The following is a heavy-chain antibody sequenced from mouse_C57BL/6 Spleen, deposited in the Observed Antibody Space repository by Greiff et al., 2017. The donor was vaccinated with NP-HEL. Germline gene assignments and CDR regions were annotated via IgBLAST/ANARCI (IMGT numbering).Heavy chain of an antibody. CDR1: GYAFSSSW. Sequence: VQLQQSGPELVKPGASVKISCKASGYAFSSSWMNWVKQRPGKGLEWIGRIYPGDGDTNYNGKFKGKATLTADKSSSTAYMQLSSLTSEDSAVYFCGREQVVSMDYWGQGTSVTVSS. CDR2: IYPGDGDT. CDR3: GREQVVSMDY. V-gene: IGHV1-82*01. D-gene: IGHD1-1*01. J-gene: IGHJ4*01.